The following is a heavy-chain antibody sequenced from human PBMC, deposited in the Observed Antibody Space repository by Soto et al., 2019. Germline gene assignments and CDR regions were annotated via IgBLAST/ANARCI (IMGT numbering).Heavy chain of an antibody. Sequence: SETLSLTCAVSGGSISSSNWWSWVRQPPGKGLEWIGEIHHSGSTNYNPSLKSRVTISVDKSKNQFSLKLSSVTAADTAVYYCARNKRYCSSTSCYSHFDYWGQGTLVTVSS. CDR3: ARNKRYCSSTSCYSHFDY. CDR2: IHHSGST. V-gene: IGHV4-4*02. CDR1: GGSISSSNW. J-gene: IGHJ4*02. D-gene: IGHD2-2*01.